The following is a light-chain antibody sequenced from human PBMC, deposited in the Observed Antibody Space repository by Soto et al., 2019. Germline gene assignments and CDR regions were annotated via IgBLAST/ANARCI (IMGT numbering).Light chain of an antibody. V-gene: IGLV1-47*01. J-gene: IGLJ2*01. CDR3: AAWDASLGGVV. Sequence: QSVLTQPPSASGTPGQRVTISCSGSSSNIGSNYVYWYQQLPGTAPKLLIYRNNQRPSGVPDRFSGSKSGTSASLAISGLRSGDGADYYCAAWDASLGGVVFGGGTKLTVL. CDR2: RNN. CDR1: SSNIGSNY.